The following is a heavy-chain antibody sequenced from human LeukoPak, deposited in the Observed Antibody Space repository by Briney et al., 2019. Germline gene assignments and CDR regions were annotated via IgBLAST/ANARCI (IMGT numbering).Heavy chain of an antibody. CDR3: TTKVQRGGSGDNYDD. D-gene: IGHD5-24*01. J-gene: IGHJ4*02. CDR2: ITSIGKET. Sequence: GGSLRLSCAPSGVTFSNYGTHWVRQAPSKGLEWVAPITSIGKETTYGAPAKSRFTISRDDSKGTLYLQMKSLRVQDSAVYYCTTKVQRGGSGDNYDDWGQGTLVTVSS. V-gene: IGHV3-30*03. CDR1: GVTFSNYG.